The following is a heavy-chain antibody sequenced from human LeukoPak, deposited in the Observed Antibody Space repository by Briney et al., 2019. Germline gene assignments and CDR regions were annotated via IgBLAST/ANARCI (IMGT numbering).Heavy chain of an antibody. Sequence: PGGSLRLSCAASGFTFSSYAMSWVRPAPGKGLEWVSAISGSGGSTYYADSVKGRFTISRDNSKNTLYLQMNSLRAEDTAVYYCARVPGLDYYYYYMDVWGKGTTVTVSS. D-gene: IGHD6-6*01. CDR3: ARVPGLDYYYYYMDV. V-gene: IGHV3-23*01. CDR1: GFTFSSYA. CDR2: ISGSGGST. J-gene: IGHJ6*03.